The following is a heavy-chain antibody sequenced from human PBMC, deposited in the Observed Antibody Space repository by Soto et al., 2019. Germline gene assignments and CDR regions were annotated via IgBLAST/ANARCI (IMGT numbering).Heavy chain of an antibody. J-gene: IGHJ5*02. Sequence: AASVKVSCKASGYTFTSYGISWVRQAPGQGLEWMGWISAYNGNTNYAQNLQGRVTMTTDTSTSTAYIELRSLRSDDTAVYYCARVMRIVVVPAAKRGHWCDPWGQGTPVTV. CDR2: ISAYNGNT. D-gene: IGHD2-2*01. CDR3: ARVMRIVVVPAAKRGHWCDP. V-gene: IGHV1-18*04. CDR1: GYTFTSYG.